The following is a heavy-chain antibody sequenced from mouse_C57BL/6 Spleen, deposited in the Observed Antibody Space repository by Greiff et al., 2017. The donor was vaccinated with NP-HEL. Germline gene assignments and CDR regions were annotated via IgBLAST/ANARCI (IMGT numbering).Heavy chain of an antibody. Sequence: QVQLQQSGAELVMPGASVKLSCKASGYTFTSYWMHWVRQRPGQGLEWIGEIDPSDSYTNYNQKFKGKSTLTVDKSSSTAYMQLSSLTSEDSAVYYCARLDSSGYVYAMDYWGQGTSVTVSS. CDR1: GYTFTSYW. D-gene: IGHD3-2*02. CDR2: IDPSDSYT. V-gene: IGHV1-69*01. CDR3: ARLDSSGYVYAMDY. J-gene: IGHJ4*01.